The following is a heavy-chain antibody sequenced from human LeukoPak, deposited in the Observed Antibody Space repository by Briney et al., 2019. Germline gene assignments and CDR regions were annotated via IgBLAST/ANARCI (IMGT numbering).Heavy chain of an antibody. CDR1: GGSISSGSYY. V-gene: IGHV4-61*02. CDR2: IYTSGST. Sequence: PSETLSLTRTVSGGSISSGSYYWSWIRQPAGKGLEWIGRIYTSGSTNYNPSLKSRVTISVDTSKNQLSLKLSSVTAADTAAYYCATGSSGGSCYCPDYWGQGTLVTVSS. D-gene: IGHD2-15*01. J-gene: IGHJ4*02. CDR3: ATGSSGGSCYCPDY.